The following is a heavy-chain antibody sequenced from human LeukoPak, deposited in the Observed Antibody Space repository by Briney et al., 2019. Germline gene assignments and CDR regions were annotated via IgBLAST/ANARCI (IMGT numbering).Heavy chain of an antibody. D-gene: IGHD3-10*01. J-gene: IGHJ4*02. CDR2: INHSGST. CDR1: GGSFSGYY. V-gene: IGHV4-34*01. Sequence: SETLSLTCAVYGGSFSGYYWSWIRQPPGKGLEWIGEINHSGSTNYNPSLKSRVTISVDTSKNQFSLKLSSVTAADTAVYYRARGNNRFLDYWGQGTLVTVSS. CDR3: ARGNNRFLDY.